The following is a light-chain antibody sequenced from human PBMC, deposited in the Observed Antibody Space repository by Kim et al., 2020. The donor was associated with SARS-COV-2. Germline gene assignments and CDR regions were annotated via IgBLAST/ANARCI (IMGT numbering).Light chain of an antibody. CDR2: KAS. CDR1: QSISSW. Sequence: SGSVGDRVAITCRASQSISSWLAWYQQKPGTAPKVLIYKASSLESGVPSRFSGSGSGTEFTLTISSLQPDDFAGYYCQQYYTYPYSFGQGTKLEI. CDR3: QQYYTYPYS. V-gene: IGKV1-5*03. J-gene: IGKJ2*01.